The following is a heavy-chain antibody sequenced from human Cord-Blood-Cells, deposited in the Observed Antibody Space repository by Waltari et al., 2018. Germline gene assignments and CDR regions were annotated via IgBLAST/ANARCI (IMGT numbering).Heavy chain of an antibody. CDR1: GYTFTGYY. CDR2: INPNSGGT. J-gene: IGHJ5*02. D-gene: IGHD1-26*01. V-gene: IGHV1-2*02. Sequence: QVQLVQSGAEVKKPGASVKVSCKASGYTFTGYYMHWVRQAPGQGLEWMGWINPNSGGTNYAQKLQGRVTMTRDTSISTAYMELSRLRSDDTAVYYCARDGSSGSYYRWFDPWGQGTLVTVSS. CDR3: ARDGSSGSYYRWFDP.